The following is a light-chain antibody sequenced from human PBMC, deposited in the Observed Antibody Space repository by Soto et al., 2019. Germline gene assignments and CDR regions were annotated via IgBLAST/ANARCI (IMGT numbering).Light chain of an antibody. J-gene: IGLJ1*01. Sequence: QSVLTQPPSASGTPGQRVTISCSGSSSNIGSNTVNWYQQLPGTAPKLLIYSNNQRPSGVPDRFSGSKSGSSASLAISGLQYEDEVDYYCAAWDDSLNGYVFGTWTKLTVL. CDR2: SNN. V-gene: IGLV1-44*01. CDR1: SSNIGSNT. CDR3: AAWDDSLNGYV.